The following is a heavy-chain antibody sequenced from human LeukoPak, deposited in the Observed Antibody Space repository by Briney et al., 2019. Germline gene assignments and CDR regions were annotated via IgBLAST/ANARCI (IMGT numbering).Heavy chain of an antibody. J-gene: IGHJ5*02. D-gene: IGHD5-18*01. CDR2: INPNSGGT. CDR3: ARVDVDTAMVTWFDP. Sequence: EASVKVSCKASGYTFTGYYMHWVRQAPGQGLEWMGWINPNSGGTNYAQKFQGRVTMTRDTSISTAYMELSRLRSDGTAVYYCARVDVDTAMVTWFDPWGQGTLVTVSS. V-gene: IGHV1-2*02. CDR1: GYTFTGYY.